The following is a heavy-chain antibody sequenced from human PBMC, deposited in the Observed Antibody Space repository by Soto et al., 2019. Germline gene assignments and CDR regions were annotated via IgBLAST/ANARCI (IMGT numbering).Heavy chain of an antibody. CDR1: GFTFSNAW. D-gene: IGHD3-10*01. Sequence: GGSLRVSCAASGFTFSNAWINWVRQAPGKGLEWVGRIKSKTDGGTTDFAAPVKGRFAISRDDSKNMVYLQMNSLKTEDTAVYYCSTDYYIGVVIVRYDYWSHGTLVTVSS. V-gene: IGHV3-15*07. CDR2: IKSKTDGGTT. CDR3: STDYYIGVVIVRYDY. J-gene: IGHJ4*01.